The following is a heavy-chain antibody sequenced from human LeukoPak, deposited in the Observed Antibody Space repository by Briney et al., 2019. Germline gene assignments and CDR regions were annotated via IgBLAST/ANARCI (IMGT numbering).Heavy chain of an antibody. J-gene: IGHJ6*04. D-gene: IGHD3-3*01. CDR2: IKSKTDGGTT. CDR1: GFTFSNAW. CDR3: TTEPGFLDHSLDV. V-gene: IGHV3-15*01. Sequence: PGGSLRLSCAASGFTFSNAWMSWVRQAPGKGLEWVGRIKSKTDGGTTDYAAPVKGRFTISRDDSKNTLYLQMNSLKTEDTAVYYCTTEPGFLDHSLDVWGKGTTVTVSS.